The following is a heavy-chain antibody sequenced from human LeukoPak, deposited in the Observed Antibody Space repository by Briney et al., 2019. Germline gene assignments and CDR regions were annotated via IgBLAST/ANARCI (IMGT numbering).Heavy chain of an antibody. D-gene: IGHD3-10*01. Sequence: GGSLRLSCAASGFTFSNYEMHWVRRAPGKGLEWVSYISSGGSTVYYADSVKGRFTVSGDNAKNSLYLQMSSLRAEDTAVYYCARGGSFVEYWGQGTLVSVSS. CDR1: GFTFSNYE. CDR3: ARGGSFVEY. J-gene: IGHJ4*02. V-gene: IGHV3-48*03. CDR2: ISSGGSTV.